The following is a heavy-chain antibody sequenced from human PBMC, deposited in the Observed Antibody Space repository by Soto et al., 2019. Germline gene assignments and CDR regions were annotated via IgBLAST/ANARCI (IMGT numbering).Heavy chain of an antibody. V-gene: IGHV3-73*02. CDR2: IRSKANSYAT. D-gene: IGHD6-19*01. CDR3: PRAIAVAGSHFDS. CDR1: GCTFSGSA. Sequence: EVQLVESGGGLVQPGGSLKLSCAASGCTFSGSAMHWVRQASGKGLEWVGRIRSKANSYATAYAASVKGRFTISRDDSKNTAYLQMNSLKTEDTAVDYCPRAIAVAGSHFDSWGQGTLVPVSS. J-gene: IGHJ4*02.